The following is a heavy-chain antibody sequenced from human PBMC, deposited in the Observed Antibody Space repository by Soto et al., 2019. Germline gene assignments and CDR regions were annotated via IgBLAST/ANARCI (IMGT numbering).Heavy chain of an antibody. D-gene: IGHD3-3*01. CDR2: ISAYNGNT. V-gene: IGHV1-18*01. CDR1: GYTFTSYG. J-gene: IGHJ4*02. CDR3: VRDHWDDFWRGYTGDY. Sequence: QVQLVQSGAEVKKPGASVKVSCKASGYTFTSYGISWVRQAPGQGLEWMGWISAYNGNTNYAQKLQGRVTMTTDTSTSTAYMELRSLRSDDTAVYYCVRDHWDDFWRGYTGDYWGQGTLVTVSS.